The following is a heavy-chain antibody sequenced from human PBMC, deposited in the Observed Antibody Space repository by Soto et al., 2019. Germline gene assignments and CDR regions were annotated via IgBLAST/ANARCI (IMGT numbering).Heavy chain of an antibody. V-gene: IGHV4-59*01. D-gene: IGHD3-3*01. Sequence: QVQLQESGPGLVKPSETLSLTCTVSGGSISSYYWSWIRQPPGKGLEWIGYIYYSGSTNYNPSLKSRVTISVHTSKIQFSLKLSSGTAADTAVYYGARVIAIFGSHYYYYYMDVWDKGTTVTVSS. CDR3: ARVIAIFGSHYYYYYMDV. CDR1: GGSISSYY. CDR2: IYYSGST. J-gene: IGHJ6*03.